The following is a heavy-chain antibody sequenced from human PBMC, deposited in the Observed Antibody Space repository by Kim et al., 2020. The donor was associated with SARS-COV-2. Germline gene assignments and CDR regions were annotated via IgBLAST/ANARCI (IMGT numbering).Heavy chain of an antibody. CDR3: ARDYYDSSGYPGIYYGMDV. Sequence: ASVKVSCKASGYTFTSYYMHWVRQAPGQGLEWMGIINPSGGSTSYAQKFQGRVTMTRDTSTSTVYMELSSLRSEDTAVYYCARDYYDSSGYPGIYYGMDVWGQGTTVTVSS. CDR1: GYTFTSYY. CDR2: INPSGGST. V-gene: IGHV1-46*01. D-gene: IGHD3-22*01. J-gene: IGHJ6*02.